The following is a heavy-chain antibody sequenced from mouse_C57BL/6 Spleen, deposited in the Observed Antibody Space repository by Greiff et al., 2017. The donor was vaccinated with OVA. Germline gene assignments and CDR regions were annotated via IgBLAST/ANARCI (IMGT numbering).Heavy chain of an antibody. CDR1: GFSLTSYG. D-gene: IGHD2-1*01. CDR2: IWSGGST. V-gene: IGHV2-2*01. J-gene: IGHJ3*01. CDR3: ARNSGGNYLAWFAY. Sequence: VQRVESGPGLVQPSQSLSITCTVSGFSLTSYGVHWVRQSPGKGLEWLGVIWSGGSTDYNAAFISRLSISKDNSKSQVFFKMNSLQADDTAIYYCARNSGGNYLAWFAYWGQGTLVTVSA.